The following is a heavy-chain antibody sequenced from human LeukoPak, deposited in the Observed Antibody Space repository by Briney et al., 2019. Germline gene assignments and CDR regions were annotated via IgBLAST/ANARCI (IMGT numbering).Heavy chain of an antibody. D-gene: IGHD2-2*01. J-gene: IGHJ5*02. CDR2: ISGSGVST. V-gene: IGHV3-23*01. CDR1: VFTFGSTA. Sequence: GGSLRLSCEASVFTFGSTAMTWVRQAPGKGLEWVSAISGSGVSTYYADSVKGRFIISRDNSKSALYLQMNSLRVEDTAMYYCVKDQQAVAAAYYFDPWGQGTPVTVS. CDR3: VKDQQAVAAAYYFDP.